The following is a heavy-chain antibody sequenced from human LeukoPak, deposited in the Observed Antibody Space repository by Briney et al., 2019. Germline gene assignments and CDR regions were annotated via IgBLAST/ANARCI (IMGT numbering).Heavy chain of an antibody. D-gene: IGHD3-10*01. CDR2: IWYDGSNK. V-gene: IGHV3-33*01. CDR1: GFTFSSYG. J-gene: IGHJ6*02. CDR3: ARDYIGLWFGELFQTPYYGMDV. Sequence: PGRSLRLSCAASGFTFSSYGMHWVRQAPGKGLEWVAVIWYDGSNKYYADSVKGRFTISRDNSKNTLYLQMNSLRAEDTAVYYCARDYIGLWFGELFQTPYYGMDVWGQGTTVTVSS.